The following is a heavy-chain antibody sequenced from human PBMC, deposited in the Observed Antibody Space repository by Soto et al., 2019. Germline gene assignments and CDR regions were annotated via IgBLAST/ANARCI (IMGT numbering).Heavy chain of an antibody. Sequence: QVQLQESGPGLVKPSQTLSLTCTVSGGSISSGGYFWSWIRQRPGKGLEWIGYIYFSGSTYYNPSLKSRVTISVDTSKNPFSLQLSSVTAADTTVDHCARSINPGGQGTLVTVSS. CDR1: GGSISSGGYF. J-gene: IGHJ5*02. CDR2: IYFSGST. D-gene: IGHD3-10*01. V-gene: IGHV4-31*03. CDR3: ARSINP.